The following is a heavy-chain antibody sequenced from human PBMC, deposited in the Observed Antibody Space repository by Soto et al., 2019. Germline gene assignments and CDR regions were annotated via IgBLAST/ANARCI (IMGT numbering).Heavy chain of an antibody. Sequence: EVQLLESGGGLVQPGGSLRLSCEGSGFTVSSHAMTWIRQAPGKGPEWVSTITADGGTYYADSVKGRFAMSRDTSESTLYLQMNSLGAEDTAAYYCAPHVSCSGGSCQYDAFAIRGQGTMVTVSS. CDR3: APHVSCSGGSCQYDAFAI. D-gene: IGHD2-15*01. CDR1: GFTVSSHA. CDR2: ITADGGT. V-gene: IGHV3-23*01. J-gene: IGHJ3*02.